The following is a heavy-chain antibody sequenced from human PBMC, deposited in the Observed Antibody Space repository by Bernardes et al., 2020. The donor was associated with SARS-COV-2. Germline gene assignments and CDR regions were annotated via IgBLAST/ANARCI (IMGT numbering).Heavy chain of an antibody. Sequence: GGSLRLSCAASGFTFSTCAMNWVRQAPGKGLEWVSVISTICGNTYYADSVKVRFTISRDNSKNMLYLQMNCLRAEDTALYYCAKGGSWSHLMYDDYWGQGTLVTVSA. D-gene: IGHD1-26*01. CDR3: AKGGSWSHLMYDDY. V-gene: IGHV3-23*01. J-gene: IGHJ4*02. CDR1: GFTFSTCA. CDR2: ISTICGNT.